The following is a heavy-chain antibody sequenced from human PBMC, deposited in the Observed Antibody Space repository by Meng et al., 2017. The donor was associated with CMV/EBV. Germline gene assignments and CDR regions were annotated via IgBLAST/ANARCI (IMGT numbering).Heavy chain of an antibody. J-gene: IGHJ3*02. CDR3: ARESPIGVDI. CDR2: IKQDGTEK. V-gene: IGHV3-7*01. CDR1: GFNSNAYW. Sequence: GESLKISCVASGFNSNAYWMTWVRQVPGKALEWVANIKQDGTEKYYVPSVKGRFTISRDNAKNSLYLQMNSLRAEDTAVYYCARESPIGVDIWGQGTMVTVSS. D-gene: IGHD2/OR15-2a*01.